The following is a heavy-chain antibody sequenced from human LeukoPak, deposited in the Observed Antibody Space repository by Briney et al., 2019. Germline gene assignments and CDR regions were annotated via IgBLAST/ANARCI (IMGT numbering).Heavy chain of an antibody. D-gene: IGHD6-6*01. J-gene: IGHJ4*02. CDR1: GGSITNPTYH. Sequence: SDTLSLTCTVSGGSITNPTYHWGWVRHPPGKGLEWIGSIYYNGNSYYNLDLKSRLTLSIDTSNNQFSLKLESVTAADTAVYYCTSQYSSSPAYWGQGTLVTVSS. CDR3: TSQYSSSPAY. CDR2: IYYNGNS. V-gene: IGHV4-39*01.